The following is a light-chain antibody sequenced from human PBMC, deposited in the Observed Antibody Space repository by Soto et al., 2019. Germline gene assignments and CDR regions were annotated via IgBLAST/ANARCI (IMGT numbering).Light chain of an antibody. CDR1: QSVASNY. J-gene: IGKJ1*01. V-gene: IGKV3-20*01. CDR3: QQYRTSPRT. CDR2: GTS. Sequence: EIVLTQSPGTLSLFPGERATFSCRASQSVASNYLAWYQQKFGQAPRLLIYGTSNRAAGIPDRFSGSGSGTDFTLTIGRLEPEDSAVYFCQQYRTSPRTFGQGTKLEI.